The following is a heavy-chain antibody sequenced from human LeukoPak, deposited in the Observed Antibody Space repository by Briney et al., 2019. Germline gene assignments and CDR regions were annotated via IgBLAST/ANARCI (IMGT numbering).Heavy chain of an antibody. V-gene: IGHV3-49*04. Sequence: GGSLRLSCTPSGFTFSDYAVSWVRQAPGKGLEWIGFIRNKANGGTTEYAASVKRRFTISSDDSKPIAHLQMSSLKADDTAVYYCSRFYSSGWASGAFDIWGQGTRVTVSS. CDR1: GFTFSDYA. CDR2: IRNKANGGTT. J-gene: IGHJ3*02. CDR3: SRFYSSGWASGAFDI. D-gene: IGHD3-22*01.